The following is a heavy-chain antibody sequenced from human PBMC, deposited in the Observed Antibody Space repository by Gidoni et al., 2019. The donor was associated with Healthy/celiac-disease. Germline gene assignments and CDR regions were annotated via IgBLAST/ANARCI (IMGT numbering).Heavy chain of an antibody. CDR1: GGSVSSGSSY. Sequence: QVQLQASGPGLVKPSETLSLTCPFSGGSVSSGSSYWSWIRQPPGKGLEWIGYIYYSGSTNYNPSLKSRVTISGDTSKNQCSLKLSSVTAADTAVYYCARNWHYDVWSGYYQEPFDYWGQGTLVTVSS. D-gene: IGHD3-3*01. CDR3: ARNWHYDVWSGYYQEPFDY. V-gene: IGHV4-61*01. J-gene: IGHJ4*02. CDR2: IYYSGST.